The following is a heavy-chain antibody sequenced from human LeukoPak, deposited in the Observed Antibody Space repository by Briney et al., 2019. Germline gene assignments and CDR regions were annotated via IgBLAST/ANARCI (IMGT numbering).Heavy chain of an antibody. CDR2: FDPENGEI. CDR1: GYTLTELS. Sequence: GASVKVSCKVSGYTLTELSIHWVRQAPGKGLVWMGGFDPENGEIIYAQKFQGRVTMTEDRSGDTAYMQLSSLRSEDTAVYYCSTDAGYCNSTTCSYYFDYWGQGTLVTVSS. J-gene: IGHJ4*02. D-gene: IGHD3-9*01. CDR3: STDAGYCNSTTCSYYFDY. V-gene: IGHV1-24*01.